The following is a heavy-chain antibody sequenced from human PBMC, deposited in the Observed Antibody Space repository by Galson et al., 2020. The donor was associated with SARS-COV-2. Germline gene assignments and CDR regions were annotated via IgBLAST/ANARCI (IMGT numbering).Heavy chain of an antibody. CDR1: GYTFTTFY. D-gene: IGHD2-15*01. Sequence: ASVNVSCKASGYTFTTFYITWVRQSPGQGLEWLGKISPYNSNTNYTQELQGRVTITTDTSTSTAYMELRSLTSDDTAVYYCARSLSLGDCSGGSCFYYWGQGTLVTVSS. CDR3: ARSLSLGDCSGGSCFYY. V-gene: IGHV1-18*04. J-gene: IGHJ4*02. CDR2: ISPYNSNT.